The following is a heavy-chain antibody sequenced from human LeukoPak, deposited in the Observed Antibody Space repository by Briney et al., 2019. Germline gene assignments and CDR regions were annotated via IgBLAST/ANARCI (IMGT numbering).Heavy chain of an antibody. J-gene: IGHJ4*02. CDR2: IKQDGSAK. V-gene: IGHV3-7*03. CDR3: ARRYFDS. CDR1: GFTFSDYW. Sequence: GGSLRLSCAASGFTFSDYWMHWVRQAPGKGLEWVANIKQDGSAKYYVDSVKGRFTISRDNAKNSLYLQMNSLRAEDTAVYYCARRYFDSWSQGTLVTVSS.